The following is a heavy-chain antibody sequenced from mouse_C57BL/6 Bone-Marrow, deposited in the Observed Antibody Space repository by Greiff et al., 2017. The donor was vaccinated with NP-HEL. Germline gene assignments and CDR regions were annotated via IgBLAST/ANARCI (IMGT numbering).Heavy chain of an antibody. Sequence: QVQLQQPGAELVKPGASVKLSCKASGYTFTSYWMHWVKQRPGQGLEWIGMIHPNSGSTNYNEKFKSKATLTVDKSSSTAYMQLGSLTSEDSAVYYCARDTTVVAYYFDYWGQGTTLTVSS. CDR2: IHPNSGST. CDR1: GYTFTSYW. CDR3: ARDTTVVAYYFDY. D-gene: IGHD1-1*01. J-gene: IGHJ2*01. V-gene: IGHV1-64*01.